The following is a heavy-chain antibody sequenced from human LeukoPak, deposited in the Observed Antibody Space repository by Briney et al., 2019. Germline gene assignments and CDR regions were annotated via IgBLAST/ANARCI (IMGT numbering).Heavy chain of an antibody. J-gene: IGHJ5*02. Sequence: GGSLRLSCAASGFTFSAHSMNWVRQAPGKGLEWVSSISSGSRYLYYADSVKGRFTISRDNAKDSLYLQMNSLRAEDTAVYYCAKCSGGNCYHSDDHWGQGTLVTVSP. CDR2: ISSGSRYL. D-gene: IGHD2-15*01. CDR3: AKCSGGNCYHSDDH. CDR1: GFTFSAHS. V-gene: IGHV3-21*01.